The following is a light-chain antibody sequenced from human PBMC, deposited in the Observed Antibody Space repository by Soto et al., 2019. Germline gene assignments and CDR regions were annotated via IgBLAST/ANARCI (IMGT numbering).Light chain of an antibody. Sequence: DIVMTQSPLSLPVTPGEPASISCRSSQSLLHSNGYNYLDWYLQKPGQSPQLLIYLGSNRASGVPDRFSGSGAGKDFTLKISRVEAEDVGVYYCMQALQTQYTFGQGTKLEIK. CDR2: LGS. CDR3: MQALQTQYT. V-gene: IGKV2-28*01. J-gene: IGKJ2*01. CDR1: QSLLHSNGYNY.